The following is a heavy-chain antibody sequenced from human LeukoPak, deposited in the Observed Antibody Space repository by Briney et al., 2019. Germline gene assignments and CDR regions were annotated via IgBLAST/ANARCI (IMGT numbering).Heavy chain of an antibody. CDR2: INHSGST. CDR1: GGSFSGYY. V-gene: IGHV4-34*01. Sequence: SETLSLTCAVYGGSFSGYYWSWIRQPPGKGLEWIGEINHSGSTNYNPSLKSRVTISVDTSKNQFSLKLSSVTAADTAVYYCARAVRYCSSTSCYQYFQHWGQGTLVTVSS. CDR3: ARAVRYCSSTSCYQYFQH. J-gene: IGHJ1*01. D-gene: IGHD2-2*01.